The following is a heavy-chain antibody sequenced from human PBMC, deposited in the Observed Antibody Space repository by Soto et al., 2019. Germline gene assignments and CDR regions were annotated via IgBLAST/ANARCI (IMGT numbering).Heavy chain of an antibody. J-gene: IGHJ6*02. D-gene: IGHD1-26*01. CDR1: NGSVSSGSYY. CDR3: ARYSGSGHARIMDV. CDR2: IYYNGNT. V-gene: IGHV4-61*01. Sequence: QVQLQESGPGLVKPSETLSLTCTVSNGSVSSGSYYWNWIRQPPGRGLEWIGYIYYNGNTNYTPALRSRLTLSVDTSKNQFSLKLTSVTAADAAVYYCARYSGSGHARIMDVWGHGTTVAVSS.